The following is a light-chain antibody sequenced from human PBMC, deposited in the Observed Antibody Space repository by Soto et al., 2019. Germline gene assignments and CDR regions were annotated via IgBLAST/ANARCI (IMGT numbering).Light chain of an antibody. CDR1: QSVSSN. Sequence: EIVMTQSPATLSVSPGERATLSCRASQSVSSNLAWYQQKPGQASRLLIYGASTRATGIPARFSGSGSGTEFTLTISSLQSVDFAVYYCQQYNNWFWTFGQGTKVEIK. CDR3: QQYNNWFWT. CDR2: GAS. V-gene: IGKV3-15*01. J-gene: IGKJ1*01.